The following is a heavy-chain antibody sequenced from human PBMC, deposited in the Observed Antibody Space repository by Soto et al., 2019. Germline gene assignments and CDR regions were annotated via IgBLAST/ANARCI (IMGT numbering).Heavy chain of an antibody. D-gene: IGHD5-12*01. CDR1: GFTFDDYA. Sequence: EVQLVESGGGLVQPGRSLRLSCAASGFTFDDYAMHWVRQAPGKGLEWVSGISWNSGNKVYADSVKGRFTISRDNAKNSLYLQMNSLRAEDTALYYCTKGGYDLIYYFGMDVWGQGTTVTVSS. J-gene: IGHJ6*02. V-gene: IGHV3-9*01. CDR2: ISWNSGNK. CDR3: TKGGYDLIYYFGMDV.